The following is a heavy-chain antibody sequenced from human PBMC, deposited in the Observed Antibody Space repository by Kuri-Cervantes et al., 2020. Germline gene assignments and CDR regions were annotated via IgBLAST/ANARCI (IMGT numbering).Heavy chain of an antibody. V-gene: IGHV4-59*05. CDR3: ARHVTGYGYPPYFDY. CDR2: IYYSGST. Sequence: SETLSLTCTVSGGSISSYYWSWIRQPPGKGLEWIGSIYYSGSTYYNPSLKSRVTISVDTSKNQFSLKLSSVTAADTAVYYCARHVTGYGYPPYFDYWGQGTLVTVSS. J-gene: IGHJ4*02. D-gene: IGHD5-18*01. CDR1: GGSISSYY.